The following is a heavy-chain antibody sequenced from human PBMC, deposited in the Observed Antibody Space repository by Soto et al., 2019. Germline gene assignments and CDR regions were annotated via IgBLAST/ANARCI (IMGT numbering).Heavy chain of an antibody. Sequence: QITLNESGPTQVKPRQTLTLTCTFSGFSLTTSGVGVGWIRQSPGKAPEVLALIYWDDDKRYSPSLKSRLTIPKDTSKHQVVLTMADLDPADTATYYCAHRVLRTVFGLVTTTAIYFDFWGQGTPVAVSS. CDR1: GFSLTTSGVG. J-gene: IGHJ4*02. V-gene: IGHV2-5*02. CDR3: AHRVLRTVFGLVTTTAIYFDF. CDR2: IYWDDDK. D-gene: IGHD3-3*01.